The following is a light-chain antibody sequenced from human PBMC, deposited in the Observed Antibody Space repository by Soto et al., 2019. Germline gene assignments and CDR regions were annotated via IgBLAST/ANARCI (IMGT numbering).Light chain of an antibody. J-gene: IGKJ2*01. CDR1: QSVSSN. CDR3: QQCNDWPHT. CDR2: GAS. V-gene: IGKV3-15*01. Sequence: EMVMTQSPATLSVSPGERATLSCRASQSVSSNLAWYQQKPGQAPRLLIYGASTRATGIPARFSGRGSGTEFTLTISSLQSEDCAVYYCQQCNDWPHTFGQGTKLEIK.